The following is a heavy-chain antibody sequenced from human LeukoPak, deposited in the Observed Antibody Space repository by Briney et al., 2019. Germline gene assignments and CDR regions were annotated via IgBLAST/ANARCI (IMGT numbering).Heavy chain of an antibody. CDR2: INAGKENT. D-gene: IGHD3-10*01. J-gene: IGHJ3*02. Sequence: GASVKVSCKASGYSFSDYAMHWVRQAPGQRLEWMGWINAGKENTIYSQNFQDRVTITRDTAASTAYMELSSLRSEDTAVYYCARDPSYRYYGSDKTWDGFDIWGQGTMVTVSS. V-gene: IGHV1-3*01. CDR3: ARDPSYRYYGSDKTWDGFDI. CDR1: GYSFSDYA.